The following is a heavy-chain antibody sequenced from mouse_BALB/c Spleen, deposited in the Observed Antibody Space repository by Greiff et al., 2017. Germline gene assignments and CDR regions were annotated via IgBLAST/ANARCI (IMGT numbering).Heavy chain of an antibody. CDR3: ARQSAY. V-gene: IGHV5-6-3*01. Sequence: DVMLVESGGGLVQPGGSLKLSCAASGFTFSSYGMSWVRQTPDKRLELVATINSNGGSTYYPDSVKGRFTISRDNAKNTLYLQMSSLKSEDTAMYYCARQSAYWGQGTLVTVSA. J-gene: IGHJ3*01. CDR1: GFTFSSYG. CDR2: INSNGGST.